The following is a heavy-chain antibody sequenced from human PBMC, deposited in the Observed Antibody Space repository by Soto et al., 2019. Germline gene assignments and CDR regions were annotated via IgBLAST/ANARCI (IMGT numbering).Heavy chain of an antibody. CDR2: ISGTSGST. CDR1: GFTFSSYA. D-gene: IGHD7-27*01. J-gene: IGHJ2*01. CDR3: AKRRGDGYFDL. V-gene: IGHV3-23*01. Sequence: EVQLLESGGGLVQPGGSLRLSCAASGFTFSSYAMSWVRQAPGKGLEWVSAISGTSGSTYYADSVKGRFTISRDNSKNTVSLQMSRLRAEDTAIYYCAKRRGDGYFDLWGRGTLVTVSA.